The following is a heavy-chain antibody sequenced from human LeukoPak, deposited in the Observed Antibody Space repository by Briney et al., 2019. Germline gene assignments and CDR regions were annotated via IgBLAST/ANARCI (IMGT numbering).Heavy chain of an antibody. Sequence: QPGGSLRLSCAASGFTFSSYAMSWVRQAPGKGLEWVSAISGSGGSTYYADSVKVRFTISRDNSKNTLYLQMNSLRAEDTAVYYCANLPVGIAVAGRDYWGQGTLVTVSS. CDR3: ANLPVGIAVAGRDY. J-gene: IGHJ4*02. D-gene: IGHD6-19*01. V-gene: IGHV3-23*01. CDR2: ISGSGGST. CDR1: GFTFSSYA.